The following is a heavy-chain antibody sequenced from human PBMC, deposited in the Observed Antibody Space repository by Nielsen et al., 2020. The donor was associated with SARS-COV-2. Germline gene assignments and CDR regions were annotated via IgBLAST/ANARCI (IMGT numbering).Heavy chain of an antibody. CDR2: ISYEGSTK. J-gene: IGHJ6*02. CDR1: GFSFNNYG. Sequence: GESLKISCAASGFSFNNYGFVWVRQAPGKGLEWVASISYEGSTKYYGDFLTGRFTVSRDTSKNTVYLQMNSLSVEDTAVYHCAKRRAVFMLTFGGEGAMDVWGQGTTVSVSS. V-gene: IGHV3-30*18. D-gene: IGHD3-16*01. CDR3: AKRRAVFMLTFGGEGAMDV.